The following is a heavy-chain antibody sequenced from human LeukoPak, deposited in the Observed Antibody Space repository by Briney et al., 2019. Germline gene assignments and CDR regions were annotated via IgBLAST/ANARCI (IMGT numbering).Heavy chain of an antibody. CDR1: GYSFTSYW. CDR2: IYPGDSDT. V-gene: IGHV5-51*01. CDR3: AREETYDSSGYYYTLDY. Sequence: GESLKISCKGSGYSFTSYWIGWVRQMPGKGLEWMGIIYPGDSDTRYSPSFQGQVTISADESISTAYLQWSSLKASDTAMYYCAREETYDSSGYYYTLDYWGQGTLVTVSS. D-gene: IGHD3-22*01. J-gene: IGHJ4*02.